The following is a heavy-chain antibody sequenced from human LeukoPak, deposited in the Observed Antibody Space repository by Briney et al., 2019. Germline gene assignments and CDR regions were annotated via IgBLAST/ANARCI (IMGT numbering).Heavy chain of an antibody. CDR3: ASLNYYGSGSYYSWFDP. D-gene: IGHD3-10*01. V-gene: IGHV4-59*08. J-gene: IGHJ5*02. CDR1: GGSINSYY. Sequence: PSETLSLTCTVSGGSINSYYWSWIRQPPGKGLEWIGYIYYSGSTNYNPSLKSRVTISVDTSKNQFSLKLSSVTAADTAVYYCASLNYYGSGSYYSWFDPWGQGTLVTVSS. CDR2: IYYSGST.